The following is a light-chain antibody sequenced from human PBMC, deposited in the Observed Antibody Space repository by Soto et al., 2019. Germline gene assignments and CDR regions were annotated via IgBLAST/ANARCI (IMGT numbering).Light chain of an antibody. V-gene: IGKV3-20*01. J-gene: IGKJ1*01. CDR3: HQYGISPPRT. Sequence: EIMFMQSPGTLSLSPGERATLSCRASQSVSSSYLAWYQQKPGQAPRLLIYGTSSRATGIPDRFSGSGSGTDFTLTITRLEPEDFAVYYCHQYGISPPRTFGQGTKVDIK. CDR2: GTS. CDR1: QSVSSSY.